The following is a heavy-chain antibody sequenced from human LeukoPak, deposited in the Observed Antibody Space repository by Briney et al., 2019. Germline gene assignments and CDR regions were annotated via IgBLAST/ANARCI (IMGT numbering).Heavy chain of an antibody. Sequence: ASVKVSREASRYTFTDYYMSWVRQAPGQGLEWMGWINPKSGGTKYAQKLQGRVTMTSDTSITTAYMELTILSSDDTAVFYCVRATELDYWGHATPVSVSS. CDR3: VRATELDY. CDR1: RYTFTDYY. D-gene: IGHD1-14*01. V-gene: IGHV1-2*02. J-gene: IGHJ4*01. CDR2: INPKSGGT.